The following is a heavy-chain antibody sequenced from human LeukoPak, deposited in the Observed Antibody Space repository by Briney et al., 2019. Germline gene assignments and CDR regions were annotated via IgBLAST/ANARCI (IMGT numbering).Heavy chain of an antibody. V-gene: IGHV4-59*01. Sequence: SETLSLACTVSGGSISSYYWSWIRQPPGKGLEWIGYISYSGSTDYNPSLKSRVTISLDTSKNQFSLRLSSVTAADTAVYYCARETRLHSGSYSNDAFDIWGQGTMVTVSS. CDR2: ISYSGST. J-gene: IGHJ3*02. CDR3: ARETRLHSGSYSNDAFDI. D-gene: IGHD1-26*01. CDR1: GGSISSYY.